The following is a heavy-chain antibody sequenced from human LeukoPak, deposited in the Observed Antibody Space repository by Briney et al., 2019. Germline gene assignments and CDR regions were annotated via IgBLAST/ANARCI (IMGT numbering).Heavy chain of an antibody. CDR1: GFTFIIYA. D-gene: IGHD1-20*01. J-gene: IGHJ4*02. V-gene: IGHV3-30*04. CDR2: ISYDGSNK. Sequence: GRSLRLSCAASGFTFIIYAMHWVRQAPGKGLEWVAVISYDGSNKYYADSVKGRVTISRDNSKNTLYLQMNSLRAEDTAVYYCANNWNFDNWGQGTLVTVSS. CDR3: ANNWNFDN.